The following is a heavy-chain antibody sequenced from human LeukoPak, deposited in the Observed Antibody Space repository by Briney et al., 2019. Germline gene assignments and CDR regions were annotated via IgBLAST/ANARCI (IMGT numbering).Heavy chain of an antibody. J-gene: IGHJ4*02. D-gene: IGHD5-12*01. Sequence: PGGSLRLSCAASGFTFSSYGMHWVRQAPGKGLEWVSSIDNDGSYIYYADSVKGRFTLSRDNAENSVHLQMISLRAEDTAVYYCATKYSAGWLFDYWGQGTLVTVSS. CDR1: GFTFSSYG. V-gene: IGHV3-21*01. CDR2: IDNDGSYI. CDR3: ATKYSAGWLFDY.